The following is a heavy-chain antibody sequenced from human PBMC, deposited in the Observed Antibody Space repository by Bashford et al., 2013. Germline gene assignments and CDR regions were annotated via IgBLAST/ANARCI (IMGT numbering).Heavy chain of an antibody. J-gene: IGHJ3*02. Sequence: GSLRLSCAASGFTFSTYSMNWVRQAPGKGLEWVSFISSSSSYIYYADSVKGRFTISRDNAKNSLYLQMNSLRAEDTAVYYCAYGGNSEGAFDIWGQGTMVTVSS. CDR1: GFTFSTYS. V-gene: IGHV3-21*01. D-gene: IGHD4-23*01. CDR3: AYGGNSEGAFDI. CDR2: ISSSSSYI.